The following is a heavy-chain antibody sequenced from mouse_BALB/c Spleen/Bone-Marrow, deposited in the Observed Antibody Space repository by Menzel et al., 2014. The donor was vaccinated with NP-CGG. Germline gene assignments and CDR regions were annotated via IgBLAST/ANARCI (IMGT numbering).Heavy chain of an antibody. Sequence: EVHLEESGGGLVQPGGSLRLSRTTSGFTFTDYYMSWVRQPPGKALEWFAFIRNKAYGYTTEYSASVRGRFTISRDNSQSILYLQMKSLRAEDSATYYCARFPMDYWGQGTSVTVSS. CDR3: ARFPMDY. CDR1: GFTFTDYY. J-gene: IGHJ4*01. V-gene: IGHV7-3*02. CDR2: IRNKAYGYTT.